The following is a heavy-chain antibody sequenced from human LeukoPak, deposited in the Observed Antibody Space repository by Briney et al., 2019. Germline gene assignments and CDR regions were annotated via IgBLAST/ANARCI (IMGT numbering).Heavy chain of an antibody. V-gene: IGHV1-69*05. J-gene: IGHJ4*02. Sequence: SVKVSCKASGGTFSSYAISWVRQAPGQGLEWMGGIIPIFGTANYAQKFQGRVTITTDESTSTAYMELSSLRSEDTAVYYCAILTYYYDSSGHDHSDYWGQGTLVTVSS. CDR2: IIPIFGTA. CDR3: AILTYYYDSSGHDHSDY. CDR1: GGTFSSYA. D-gene: IGHD3-22*01.